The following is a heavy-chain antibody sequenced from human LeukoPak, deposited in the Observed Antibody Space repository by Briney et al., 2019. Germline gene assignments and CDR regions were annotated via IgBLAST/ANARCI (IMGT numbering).Heavy chain of an antibody. D-gene: IGHD2-2*01. V-gene: IGHV1-8*01. CDR2: MNPNSGNT. Sequence: ASVKVSCKASGYTFTSYDINWVRQATGQGLGWMGWMNPNSGNTGYAQKFQGRVTMTRNTSISTAYMELSSLRSEDTAVYYCARVAVVPFNYYYYMDVWGKGTTVTVSS. CDR1: GYTFTSYD. CDR3: ARVAVVPFNYYYYMDV. J-gene: IGHJ6*03.